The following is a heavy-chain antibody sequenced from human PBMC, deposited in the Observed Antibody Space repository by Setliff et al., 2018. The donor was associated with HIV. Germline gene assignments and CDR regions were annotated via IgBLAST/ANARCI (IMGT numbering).Heavy chain of an antibody. Sequence: ASVKVSCKASGYTFTNHGIHWVRQAPGQRLEWMGWINAGNGKTRYSQKFQGRVTITADESTSTAYMELSSLRSEDTAVYYCARGKDSTMNPYAFDIWGQGTMVTVSS. CDR3: ARGKDSTMNPYAFDI. CDR1: GYTFTNHG. V-gene: IGHV1-3*01. D-gene: IGHD3-22*01. CDR2: INAGNGKT. J-gene: IGHJ3*02.